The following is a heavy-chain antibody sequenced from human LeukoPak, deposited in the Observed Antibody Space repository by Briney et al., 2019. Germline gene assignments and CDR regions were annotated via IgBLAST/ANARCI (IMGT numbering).Heavy chain of an antibody. V-gene: IGHV3-23*01. CDR2: ITDSAGST. CDR1: GFTFSNYA. CDR3: ARLLGKIRFGELIHRLPNAFDY. J-gene: IGHJ4*02. Sequence: PGGSLRLSCAASGFTFSNYAMSWVRQAPGKGLEWVSTITDSAGSTYYADSVKGRFTISRDNSKNTLYLQMNSLRAEDTAVYYCARLLGKIRFGELIHRLPNAFDYWGQGTLVTVSS. D-gene: IGHD3-10*01.